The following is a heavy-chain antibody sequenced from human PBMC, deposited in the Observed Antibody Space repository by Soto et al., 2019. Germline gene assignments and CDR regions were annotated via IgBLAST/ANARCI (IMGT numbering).Heavy chain of an antibody. V-gene: IGHV3-48*01. D-gene: IGHD3-9*01. CDR3: ARDLTDWLFDY. J-gene: IGHJ4*02. CDR2: ISSSSSTI. CDR1: GFTFSSYS. Sequence: GGSLRLSCAASGFTFSSYSMNWVRQAPGKGLEWVSYISSSSSTIYYADSVKGRFTISRDNAKNSLYLQMNSLRAEDTAVYYCARDLTDWLFDYWGQGTLVTVSS.